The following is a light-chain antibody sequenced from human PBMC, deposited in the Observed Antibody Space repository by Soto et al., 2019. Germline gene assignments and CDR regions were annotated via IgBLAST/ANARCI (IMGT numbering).Light chain of an antibody. J-gene: IGLJ2*01. Sequence: QSVLTQPPSVSAAPGQKVTISCSGSSSNIGNNYVSWYQQLPGTAPKLLIYDNNKRPSGIPDRFSGSKSGTSATLGITGLQTGDEAYYYCGTWDSSLSAGDVVFGGGTKLTVL. CDR2: DNN. V-gene: IGLV1-51*01. CDR3: GTWDSSLSAGDVV. CDR1: SSNIGNNY.